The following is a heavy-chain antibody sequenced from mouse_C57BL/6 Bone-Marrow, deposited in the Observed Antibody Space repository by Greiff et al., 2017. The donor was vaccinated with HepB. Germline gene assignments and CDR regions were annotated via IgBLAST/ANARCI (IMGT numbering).Heavy chain of an antibody. Sequence: DVHLVESGGDLVKPGGSLKLSCAASGFTFSSYGMSWVRQTPDKRLEWVATISSGGSYTYYPDSVKGRFTISRDNAKNTLYLQMSSLKSEDTAMYYCASIYYYGSSYGFAYWGQGTLVTVSA. CDR3: ASIYYYGSSYGFAY. CDR2: ISSGGSYT. V-gene: IGHV5-6*01. D-gene: IGHD1-1*01. J-gene: IGHJ3*01. CDR1: GFTFSSYG.